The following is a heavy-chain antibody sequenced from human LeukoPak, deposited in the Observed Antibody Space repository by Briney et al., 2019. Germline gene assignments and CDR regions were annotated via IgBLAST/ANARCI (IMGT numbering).Heavy chain of an antibody. CDR2: VTYDGSGK. D-gene: IGHD3-10*01. CDR1: GFTVSSTD. V-gene: IGHV3-30*18. Sequence: GGSLRLSCAASGFTVSSTDMSWVRQAPGKGLEWVAVVTYDGSGKWYADAVKGRFTISRDNSKNTLYLQMNSLRTEDTAVYYCAKDHVIMVRGGYFSMDVWGQGTTVIVSS. CDR3: AKDHVIMVRGGYFSMDV. J-gene: IGHJ6*02.